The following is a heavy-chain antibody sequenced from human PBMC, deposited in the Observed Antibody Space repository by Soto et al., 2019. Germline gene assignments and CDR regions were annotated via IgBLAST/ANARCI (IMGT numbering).Heavy chain of an antibody. CDR2: IYYSGST. J-gene: IGHJ6*03. D-gene: IGHD3-3*01. CDR1: GGSISSYY. Sequence: SETLSLTCTVSGGSISSYYWSWIRQPPGKGLEWIGYIYYSGSTNYNPSLKSRVTISVDTSKNQFSLKLSSVTAADTAVYYCASTIFGVAHYYYYYMDVWGKGPTVTVSS. CDR3: ASTIFGVAHYYYYYMDV. V-gene: IGHV4-59*01.